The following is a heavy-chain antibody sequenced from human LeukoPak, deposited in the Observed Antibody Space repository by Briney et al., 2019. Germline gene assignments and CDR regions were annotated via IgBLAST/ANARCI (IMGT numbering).Heavy chain of an antibody. J-gene: IGHJ4*02. CDR3: ARVSRLIAATLDY. CDR2: IYSGGST. D-gene: IGHD2-15*01. Sequence: PGGSLRLSCAASGFTVSSNYMSWVRQAPGKGLEWVSVIYSGGSTYYADSVKGRFTISRDNSKNTLYLQMNSLRAEDTAVYYCARVSRLIAATLDYWGQGTLVTVSS. V-gene: IGHV3-66*01. CDR1: GFTVSSNY.